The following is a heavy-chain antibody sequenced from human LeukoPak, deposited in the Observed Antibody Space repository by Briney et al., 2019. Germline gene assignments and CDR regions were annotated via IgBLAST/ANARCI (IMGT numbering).Heavy chain of an antibody. J-gene: IGHJ4*02. CDR2: IWYDGSNK. V-gene: IGHV3-33*06. Sequence: GRPLRLSCAASGFTFSSYGMHWVRQAPGKGLEWVAVIWYDGSNKYHADSVKGRFTISRDNSKNTLYLQVNSLRAEDTAVYYCAKAYYYDTSGYYFRYFDYWGQGTLVTVSS. CDR1: GFTFSSYG. D-gene: IGHD3-22*01. CDR3: AKAYYYDTSGYYFRYFDY.